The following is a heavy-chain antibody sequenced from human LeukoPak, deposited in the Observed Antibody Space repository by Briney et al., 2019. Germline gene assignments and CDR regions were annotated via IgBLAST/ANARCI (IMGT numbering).Heavy chain of an antibody. D-gene: IGHD3-10*01. J-gene: IGHJ4*02. V-gene: IGHV3-21*01. CDR2: ISSSSSYI. CDR1: GFTVSSNY. Sequence: GGSLRLSCAASGFTVSSNYMSWVRQAPGKGLEWVSSISSSSSYIYYADSVKGRFTISRDNAKNSLYLQMNSLRAEDTAVYYCARDMGHNYWGQGTLVTVSS. CDR3: ARDMGHNY.